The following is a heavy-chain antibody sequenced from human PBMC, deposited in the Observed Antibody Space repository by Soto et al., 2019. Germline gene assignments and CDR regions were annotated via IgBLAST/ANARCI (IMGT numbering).Heavy chain of an antibody. J-gene: IGHJ5*02. V-gene: IGHV1-69*05. Sequence: ASVKVSCKASGGTFISYAISGVRQAPGQGLEWMGGIIPIFGTANYAQKFQGTVTLTTDESTSTAYMELSSLRSEDTAVEYCAPVGRTGWFDPWGQGTLVTVSS. D-gene: IGHD7-27*01. CDR3: APVGRTGWFDP. CDR1: GGTFISYA. CDR2: IIPIFGTA.